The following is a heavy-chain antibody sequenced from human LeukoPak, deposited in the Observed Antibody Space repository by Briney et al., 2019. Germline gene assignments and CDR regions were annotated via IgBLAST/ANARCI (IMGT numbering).Heavy chain of an antibody. D-gene: IGHD3-10*01. CDR2: ISSSSSAI. V-gene: IGHV3-48*01. CDR3: AKGRDYYGAFDI. Sequence: PGGSLRLSCAASGFTFSSFSMNWVRQAPGKGLEWVSYISSSSSAIYYADSVKGRFTISRDNAKNSLSLQMNSLRAEDTAVYYCAKGRDYYGAFDIWGQGTMVTVSS. CDR1: GFTFSSFS. J-gene: IGHJ3*02.